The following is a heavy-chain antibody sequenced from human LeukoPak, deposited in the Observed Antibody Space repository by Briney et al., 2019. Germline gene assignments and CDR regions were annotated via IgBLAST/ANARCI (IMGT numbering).Heavy chain of an antibody. Sequence: ASVKVSCKASGYTFTTYGFSWVRQAPGQGLEWMGWISTHNGNTKYAQKVLGRLTLTTDTSTSTAYMELGNLRSDDTAVYYCARGGWSSDSSGSDYWGQGTLVTVSS. J-gene: IGHJ4*02. D-gene: IGHD3-22*01. V-gene: IGHV1-18*01. CDR1: GYTFTTYG. CDR2: ISTHNGNT. CDR3: ARGGWSSDSSGSDY.